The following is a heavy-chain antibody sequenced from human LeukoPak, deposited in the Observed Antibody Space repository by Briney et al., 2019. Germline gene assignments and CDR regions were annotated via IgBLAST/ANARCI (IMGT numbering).Heavy chain of an antibody. V-gene: IGHV4-39*01. J-gene: IGHJ4*02. Sequence: SETLSLTCTVSGGSISSYYWGWIRQPPGKGLEWIGSIYYSGSTYYNPSLKSRVTISVDTSKNQFSLKLSSVTAADTAVYYCASRYSSTLPVDWGQGTLVTVSS. D-gene: IGHD6-13*01. CDR3: ASRYSSTLPVD. CDR2: IYYSGST. CDR1: GGSISSYY.